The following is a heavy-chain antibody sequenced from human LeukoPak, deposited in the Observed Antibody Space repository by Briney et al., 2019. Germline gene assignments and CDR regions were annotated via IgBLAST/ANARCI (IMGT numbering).Heavy chain of an antibody. D-gene: IGHD2-21*01. J-gene: IGHJ4*02. Sequence: PGGSLRLSCAASGFTFSSSSMNWIRQAPGKGLEWVSYISLSGGTIYYADSVKGRFTISRDDAKNSLYLQMNSLRAEDTAVYYCARGPGGEASWGQGTLVSVSS. V-gene: IGHV3-48*01. CDR1: GFTFSSSS. CDR3: ARGPGGEAS. CDR2: ISLSGGTI.